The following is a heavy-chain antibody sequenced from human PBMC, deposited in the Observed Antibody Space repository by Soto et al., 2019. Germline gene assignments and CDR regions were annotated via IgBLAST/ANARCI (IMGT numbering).Heavy chain of an antibody. CDR2: IYYSGST. CDR1: GGPISSGGYY. Sequence: SETLSLTCTVPGGPISSGGYYWSWIRQHPGKGLEWIGYIYYSGSTYYNPSLKSRVTISVDTSKNQFSLKLSSVTAADTAVYYCARSRILVPAPWDYWGQGTLVTVSS. D-gene: IGHD2-15*01. J-gene: IGHJ4*02. CDR3: ARSRILVPAPWDY. V-gene: IGHV4-31*03.